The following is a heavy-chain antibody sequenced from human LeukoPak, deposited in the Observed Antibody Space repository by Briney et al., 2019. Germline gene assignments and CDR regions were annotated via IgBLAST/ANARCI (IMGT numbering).Heavy chain of an antibody. CDR3: ARGGPDYGDYYFDY. D-gene: IGHD4-17*01. V-gene: IGHV4-39*01. Sequence: PSETLSLTCTVSGGSISSSSYYWGWIRQPPGKGLEWIGSIYSSGSTYSNPSLKSRVTISVDTSKNQFSLKLSSVTAADTAVYYCARGGPDYGDYYFDYWGQGTLVTVSS. CDR1: GGSISSSSYY. CDR2: IYSSGST. J-gene: IGHJ4*02.